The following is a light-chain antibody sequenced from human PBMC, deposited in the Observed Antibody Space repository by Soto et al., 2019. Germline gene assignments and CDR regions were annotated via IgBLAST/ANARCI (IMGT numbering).Light chain of an antibody. Sequence: QSALTQPASVSGSPGQSIAISCTGTSSDVGGHDYVSWYQHHPGKAPKLMIYDVTYRPSGVSNRFSGSKSGNTASLTISGLQAEDEADYYCGSYTGSNTLVFGGGTKLTVL. CDR1: SSDVGGHDY. V-gene: IGLV2-14*03. CDR2: DVT. J-gene: IGLJ2*01. CDR3: GSYTGSNTLV.